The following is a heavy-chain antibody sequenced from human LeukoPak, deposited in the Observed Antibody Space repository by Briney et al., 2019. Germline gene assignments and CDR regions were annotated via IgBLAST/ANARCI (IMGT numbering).Heavy chain of an antibody. CDR3: ARDRGISYGMDV. CDR1: GFTFSSYW. CDR2: INSDGSST. V-gene: IGHV3-74*01. J-gene: IGHJ6*02. Sequence: GGSLRLSCAASGFTFSSYWMHWVRQAPGKGLVRVSRINSDGSSTSYADSVKGRFTISRDNAKNTLYLQMNSLRAEDTAVYYCARDRGISYGMDVWGQGTTVTVSS. D-gene: IGHD2-15*01.